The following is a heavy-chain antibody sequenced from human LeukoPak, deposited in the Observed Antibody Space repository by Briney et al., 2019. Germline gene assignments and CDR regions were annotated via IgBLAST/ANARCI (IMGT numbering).Heavy chain of an antibody. D-gene: IGHD3-3*01. J-gene: IGHJ4*02. CDR2: TRNKANSYTT. V-gene: IGHV3-72*01. CDR3: ATHYTRNFDC. CDR1: GFTFSDHY. Sequence: PGGSLRLSCAASGFTFSDHYMDWVRQAPGKGLEWVGRTRNKANSYTTEYAASVKGRFTISRDDSKNSLYLQMNSLKTEDTAVYYCATHYTRNFDCWGQGTLVTVSS.